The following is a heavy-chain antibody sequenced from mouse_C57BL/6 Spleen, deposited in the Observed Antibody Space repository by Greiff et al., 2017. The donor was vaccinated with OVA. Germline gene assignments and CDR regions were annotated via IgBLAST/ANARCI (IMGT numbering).Heavy chain of an antibody. Sequence: EVQLVESGTVLARPGASVKMSCKTSGYTFTNYWMHWVKQRPGQGLEWIGAIYPGNSDTSYNQKFKGKAKLTAVTSASTAYMELSSLTNEDSAVYYCTRSGAILYSSGPYYFDYWGQGTTLTVSS. J-gene: IGHJ2*01. V-gene: IGHV1-5*01. CDR1: GYTFTNYW. CDR3: TRSGAILYSSGPYYFDY. D-gene: IGHD3-2*02. CDR2: IYPGNSDT.